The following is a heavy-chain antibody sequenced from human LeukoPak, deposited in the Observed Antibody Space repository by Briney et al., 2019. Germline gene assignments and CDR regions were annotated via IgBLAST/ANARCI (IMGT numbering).Heavy chain of an antibody. V-gene: IGHV3-33*01. J-gene: IGHJ4*02. Sequence: GRSLRLSCAASGFTFSSYGMHWVRQAPGKGLEWVAVIWYDGSNKYYADSVKGRFTISRDNSKNTVYLQMNSLRAEDTAVYYCARDREQWLVGYYFDYWGQGTLVTVSS. CDR3: ARDREQWLVGYYFDY. CDR2: IWYDGSNK. CDR1: GFTFSSYG. D-gene: IGHD6-19*01.